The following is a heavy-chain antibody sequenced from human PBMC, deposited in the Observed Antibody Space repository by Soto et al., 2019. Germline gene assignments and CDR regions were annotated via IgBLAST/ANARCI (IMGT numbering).Heavy chain of an antibody. Sequence: QVQLVQSGAEVKKPGSSVKVSCKASGGTFSSYAISWVRQAPGQGLEWMGGIIPIFGTANYAQKFQGRVTITADESTSTAYMELSSLRSEDTAVYYCARGAISGSYPGFYYYYYGMDVWGQGTTVTVSS. D-gene: IGHD1-26*01. V-gene: IGHV1-69*01. CDR3: ARGAISGSYPGFYYYYYGMDV. J-gene: IGHJ6*02. CDR2: IIPIFGTA. CDR1: GGTFSSYA.